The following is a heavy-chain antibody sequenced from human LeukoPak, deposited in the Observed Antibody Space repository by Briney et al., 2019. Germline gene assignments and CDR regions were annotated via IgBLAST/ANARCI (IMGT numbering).Heavy chain of an antibody. CDR1: GFTFSSYG. CDR3: AKGTEWEPAASDY. J-gene: IGHJ4*02. D-gene: IGHD2-2*01. V-gene: IGHV3-30*02. CDR2: NRYDGSNK. Sequence: PGGSLRLSCAASGFTFSSYGMHWVRQAPGKGLEWVAFNRYDGSNKYYADSVKGRFTISRDNSKNTLYLQMNSLRAEDTAVYYCAKGTEWEPAASDYWGQGTLVTVSS.